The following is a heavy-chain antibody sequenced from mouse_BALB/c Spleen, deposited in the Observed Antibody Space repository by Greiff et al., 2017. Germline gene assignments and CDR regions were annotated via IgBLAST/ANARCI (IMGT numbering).Heavy chain of an antibody. Sequence: VQLKQSGGGLVKPGGSLKLSCAASGFTFSSYAMSWVRQSPEKRLEWVAEISSGGSYTYYPDTVTGRFTISRDNAKNTLYLEMSSLRSEDTAMYYCARGGGNAMDYWGQGTSVTVSS. CDR3: ARGGGNAMDY. J-gene: IGHJ4*01. CDR2: ISSGGSYT. V-gene: IGHV5-9-4*01. CDR1: GFTFSSYA.